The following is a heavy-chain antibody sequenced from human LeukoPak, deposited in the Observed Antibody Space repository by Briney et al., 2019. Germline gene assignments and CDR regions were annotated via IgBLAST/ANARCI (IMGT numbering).Heavy chain of an antibody. V-gene: IGHV3-21*01. J-gene: IGHJ1*01. CDR1: GFTFSDYS. CDR3: VRDFMGMGGTTAYLHH. Sequence: PGGSLRLSCAASGFTFSDYSMNWVRQAPGKGLEWVSSISRSSRHVYYGGSVKGRFTISRDNAKNSLFLQTNSLRAEDMAVYYCVRDFMGMGGTTAYLHHWGQGTLVTVSS. CDR2: ISRSSRHV. D-gene: IGHD1-1*01.